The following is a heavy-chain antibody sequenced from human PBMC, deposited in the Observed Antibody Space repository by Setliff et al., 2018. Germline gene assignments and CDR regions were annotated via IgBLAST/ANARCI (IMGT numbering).Heavy chain of an antibody. CDR3: ARAITVIDGPLAEYYLDY. J-gene: IGHJ4*02. D-gene: IGHD3-22*01. V-gene: IGHV4-30-4*08. Sequence: ASETLSLTCIVSGGSISSSDYYWSWIRQPPGKGLEWIGYIYYSGSTYYSPSLKSRVTISVDTSKNQFSLKLSSVTAADTAVYYCARAITVIDGPLAEYYLDYWGQGTLGTVSS. CDR2: IYYSGST. CDR1: GGSISSSDYY.